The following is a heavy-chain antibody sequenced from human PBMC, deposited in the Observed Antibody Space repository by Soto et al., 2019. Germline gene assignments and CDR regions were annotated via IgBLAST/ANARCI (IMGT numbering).Heavy chain of an antibody. Sequence: PSETLSLTCAVSGDSISSSNWWSWVRQPPGKGLEWIGEIYHSGSTNYNPSLKSRVTISVDKSKNQFSLKLSSLTAADTAVYYCARDSSDSSGYSLGAFDISGPGTMVTVSS. CDR3: ARDSSDSSGYSLGAFDI. CDR2: IYHSGST. V-gene: IGHV4-4*02. CDR1: GDSISSSNW. J-gene: IGHJ3*02. D-gene: IGHD3-22*01.